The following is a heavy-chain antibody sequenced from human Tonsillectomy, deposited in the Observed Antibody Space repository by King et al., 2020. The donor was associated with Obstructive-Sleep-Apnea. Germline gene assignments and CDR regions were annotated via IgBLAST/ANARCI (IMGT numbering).Heavy chain of an antibody. CDR2: IYHSGST. Sequence: VQLQESGPGLVKPSETLSLTCTVSGYSISSGYYWGWIRQPPGKGLEWIGSIYHSGSTYYNPSLKSLATISVDTSKNQFSLKLSSVTAADTAVYYCARGWGSNTAMVGVCDYWGQGTLVTVSS. CDR1: GYSISSGYY. V-gene: IGHV4-38-2*02. D-gene: IGHD5-18*01. CDR3: ARGWGSNTAMVGVCDY. J-gene: IGHJ4*02.